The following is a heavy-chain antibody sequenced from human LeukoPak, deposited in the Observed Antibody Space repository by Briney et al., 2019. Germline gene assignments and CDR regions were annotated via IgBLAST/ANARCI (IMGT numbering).Heavy chain of an antibody. CDR1: GFTFSDAW. D-gene: IGHD1-7*01. J-gene: IGHJ3*02. CDR2: VRSRIDDGSA. CDR3: ATDHGSGSWNYCAKTFDI. V-gene: IGHV3-15*01. Sequence: GGSLRLSCAASGFTFSDAWMTWVRQAPGKGLEWVGNVRSRIDDGSADYSAPVKDRFTISRDDSKNTLYLQMNSLTTEDTAVYYCATDHGSGSWNYCAKTFDIWGRGTTVTVSS.